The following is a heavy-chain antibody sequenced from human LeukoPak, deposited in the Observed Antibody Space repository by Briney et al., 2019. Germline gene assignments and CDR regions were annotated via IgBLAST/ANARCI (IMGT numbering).Heavy chain of an antibody. CDR2: INHSGGT. CDR3: ARRVAHRSLDY. J-gene: IGHJ4*02. V-gene: IGHV4-34*01. Sequence: SETLSLTCAIYGGSFTGYYWSWIRQPPGKGLEWIGEINHSGGTSYNPSLKSRVSISVDTSKNQSSLRLSSVTAADTAVYYCARRVAHRSLDYWGQGTLVTVSS. CDR1: GGSFTGYY. D-gene: IGHD1-14*01.